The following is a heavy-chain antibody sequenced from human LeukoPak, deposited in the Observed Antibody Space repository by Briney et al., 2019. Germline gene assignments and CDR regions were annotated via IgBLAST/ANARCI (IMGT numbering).Heavy chain of an antibody. CDR2: FDPEDGET. CDR1: GYTLTELS. J-gene: IGHJ6*02. V-gene: IGHV1-24*01. D-gene: IGHD6-19*01. Sequence: ASVKVSCKVSGYTLTELSMHWVRQAPGKGLEWMGGFDPEDGETIYAQKFQGRVTMTEDTSTDTAYMELSSLRSEDTAVYYCATGRGIAVGAYYYYGMDVWGQGTTVTVSS. CDR3: ATGRGIAVGAYYYYGMDV.